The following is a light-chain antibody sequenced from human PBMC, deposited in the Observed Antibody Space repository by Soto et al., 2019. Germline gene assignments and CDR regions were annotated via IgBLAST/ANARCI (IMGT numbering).Light chain of an antibody. CDR3: QQRSDWPPALS. CDR1: QSVNNY. CDR2: DAS. J-gene: IGKJ4*01. V-gene: IGKV3-11*01. Sequence: EVVLTQFPATLSLSPGDRATLSCRASQSVNNYIAWYQHRPGQPPRLLMFDASKRATGIPARFSGSGSGTDFTLTISGLEPEDFAVYYCQQRSDWPPALSFGGGTKV.